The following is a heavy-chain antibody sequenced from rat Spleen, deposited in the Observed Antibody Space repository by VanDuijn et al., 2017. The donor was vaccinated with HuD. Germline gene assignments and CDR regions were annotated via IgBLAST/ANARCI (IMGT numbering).Heavy chain of an antibody. V-gene: IGHV2-1*01. CDR3: ATQHYYDGYYRDS. D-gene: IGHD1-12*03. CDR1: GFSLTSNS. J-gene: IGHJ2*01. Sequence: QVQLKESGPGLVQPSQTLSLTCTVSGFSLTSNSVSWVRQPPGKGLEWMGAIWSGGSTDYNSALKSRLSITRDTSKSQVFLRMNNLQNEDTAMYFCATQHYYDGYYRDSWGQGVMVTVSS. CDR2: IWSGGST.